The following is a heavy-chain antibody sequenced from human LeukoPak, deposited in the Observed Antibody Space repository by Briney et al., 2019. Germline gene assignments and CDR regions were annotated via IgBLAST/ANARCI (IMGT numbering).Heavy chain of an antibody. J-gene: IGHJ4*02. D-gene: IGHD6-19*01. CDR3: ARESIAVAGAPFDY. CDR1: GFTFSSYE. CDR2: ISSGSTI. Sequence: GGSLRLSCAASGFTFSSYEMNWVRQAPGKGLEWVSYISSGSTIYDADSVKGRFTISRDNAKNSLYLQMNSPRAEDTAVYYCARESIAVAGAPFDYWGQGTLVTVSS. V-gene: IGHV3-48*03.